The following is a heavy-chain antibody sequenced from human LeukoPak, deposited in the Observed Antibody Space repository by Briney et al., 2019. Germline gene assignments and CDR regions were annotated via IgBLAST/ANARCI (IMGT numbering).Heavy chain of an antibody. D-gene: IGHD3-3*01. CDR1: GGTFSSYA. CDR3: ARDRDFWSGYYAIGGFDY. Sequence: SVKVSCKASGGTFSSYAISWVRQAPGQGLEWMGGIIPIFGTANYAQKFQGRVTTTTDESTSTAYMELSSLRSEDTAVYYCARDRDFWSGYYAIGGFDYWGQGTLVTVSS. V-gene: IGHV1-69*05. J-gene: IGHJ4*02. CDR2: IIPIFGTA.